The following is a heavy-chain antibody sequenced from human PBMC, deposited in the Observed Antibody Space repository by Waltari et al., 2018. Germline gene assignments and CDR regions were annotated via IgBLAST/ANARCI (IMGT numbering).Heavy chain of an antibody. CDR2: IYYSGST. V-gene: IGHV4-39*07. CDR1: GGSISSSSYY. CDR3: ARLSSLIYDYVWGSYRSPFDY. D-gene: IGHD3-16*02. Sequence: QLQLQESGPGLVKPSETLSLTCTVSGGSISSSSYYWGWIRQPPGKGLEWIGSIYYSGSTNYNPSLKSRVTISVYTSKNPFSLKLSSVTAADTAVYYCARLSSLIYDYVWGSYRSPFDYWGQGTLVTVSS. J-gene: IGHJ4*02.